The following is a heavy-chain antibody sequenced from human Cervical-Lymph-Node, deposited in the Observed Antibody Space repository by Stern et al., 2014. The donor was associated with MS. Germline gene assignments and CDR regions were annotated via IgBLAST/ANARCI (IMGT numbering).Heavy chain of an antibody. CDR3: ATSYGAPYYFDY. J-gene: IGHJ4*02. CDR2: ISPSGGST. V-gene: IGHV1-46*03. D-gene: IGHD4-17*01. CDR1: GYTFTSYY. Sequence: VQLVESGAEVKKPGASVKVSCKASGYTFTSYYMHWVRQAPGQGLEWIGIISPSGGSTSYAQKFQGRVTMTRDTSTSTVYMELSSLRSEDTAVYYCATSYGAPYYFDYWGQGTLVTVSS.